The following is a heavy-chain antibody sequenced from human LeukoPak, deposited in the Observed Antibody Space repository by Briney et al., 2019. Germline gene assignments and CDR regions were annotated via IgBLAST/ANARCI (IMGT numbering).Heavy chain of an antibody. J-gene: IGHJ5*02. Sequence: GGSLRLSCSASGFTFSSYAMSWVRQAPGKGLEWVSAISGSGGSTYFADSVRGRFTISRDNSKNTLYLQMNSLRAEDTAVYYCAKTSGYRRFDPWGQGTLVTVSS. CDR2: ISGSGGST. D-gene: IGHD5-12*01. V-gene: IGHV3-23*01. CDR1: GFTFSSYA. CDR3: AKTSGYRRFDP.